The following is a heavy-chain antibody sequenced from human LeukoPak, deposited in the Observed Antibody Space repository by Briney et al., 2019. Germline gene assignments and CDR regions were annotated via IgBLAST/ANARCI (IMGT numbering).Heavy chain of an antibody. CDR1: GGTFISYA. CDR2: IIPIFGTA. D-gene: IGHD6-19*01. J-gene: IGHJ6*02. V-gene: IGHV1-69*01. CDR3: ATTQMDPWLVQPPYYYYGMDV. Sequence: GASVKVFCKASGGTFISYAISWVRQPPGQGLEWMGGIIPIFGTANYAQKFQGRVTITADESTSTAYMELSSLRSEDTAVYYCATTQMDPWLVQPPYYYYGMDVWGQGTTVTVSS.